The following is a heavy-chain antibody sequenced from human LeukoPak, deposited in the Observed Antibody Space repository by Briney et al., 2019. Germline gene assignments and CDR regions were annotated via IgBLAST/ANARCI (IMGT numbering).Heavy chain of an antibody. Sequence: PSETLSLTCAVYGGSFSGYYWSWLRQPPGKGLEWIGEINHSGSTNYNPSLKSRVTISVDTSKNQFSLKLSSVTAADTAVYYCARGIVATISAYYFDYWGQGTLVTVSS. CDR3: ARGIVATISAYYFDY. D-gene: IGHD5-12*01. V-gene: IGHV4-34*01. CDR2: INHSGST. CDR1: GGSFSGYY. J-gene: IGHJ4*02.